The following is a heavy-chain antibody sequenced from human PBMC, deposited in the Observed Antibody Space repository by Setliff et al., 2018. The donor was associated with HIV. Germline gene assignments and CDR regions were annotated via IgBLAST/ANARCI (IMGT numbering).Heavy chain of an antibody. Sequence: NPSETLSLTCTVSGDSISSGGYYWSWIRQFPGKGLEWIGYIYYSASTYYNPSLQSRLTMSVDTSKNQFSLKLSPVTAADTAVYYCARCRGTLYYFDYWGQGTLVTV. CDR1: GDSISSGGYY. J-gene: IGHJ4*02. D-gene: IGHD1-1*01. V-gene: IGHV4-31*03. CDR3: ARCRGTLYYFDY. CDR2: IYYSAST.